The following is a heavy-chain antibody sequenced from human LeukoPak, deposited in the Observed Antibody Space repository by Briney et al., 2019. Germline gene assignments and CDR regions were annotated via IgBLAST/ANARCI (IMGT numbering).Heavy chain of an antibody. CDR3: ARRLAGTEDY. CDR2: IYYSGST. Sequence: SETLSLTCTVSGGSISSSSYYWGWIRHPPGKGLEWIGSIYYSGSTYYNPSLKSRVTISVDTSKNQFSLKLSSVTAADTAVYYCARRLAGTEDYWGQGTLVTVSS. D-gene: IGHD6-13*01. V-gene: IGHV4-39*01. CDR1: GGSISSSSYY. J-gene: IGHJ4*02.